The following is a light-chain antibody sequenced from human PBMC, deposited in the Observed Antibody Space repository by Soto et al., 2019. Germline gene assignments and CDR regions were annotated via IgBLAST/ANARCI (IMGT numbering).Light chain of an antibody. CDR3: MQRIECPIT. J-gene: IGKJ5*01. V-gene: IGKV2-40*01. CDR1: QSLLDSDDGNTY. Sequence: DIVMTQTPLSLPVTPGEPASISCRSSQSLLDSDDGNTYLDWYLQKPGQSPQLLIYTLSYRASGVPDRFRXSXSGTDVTLXXXRXXXXXVXXYYCMQRIECPITFGQGTRLEIK. CDR2: TLS.